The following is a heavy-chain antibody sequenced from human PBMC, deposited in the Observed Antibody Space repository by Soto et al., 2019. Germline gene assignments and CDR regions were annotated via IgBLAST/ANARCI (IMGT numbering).Heavy chain of an antibody. CDR3: ARAKPNYYDSSGYYSWFDP. CDR1: GYTFTSYG. V-gene: IGHV1-18*01. Sequence: GASVKVSCKASGYTFTSYGISWVRQAPGQGLEWMGWISAYNGNTNYAQKLQGRVTMTTDTSTSTAYMELRSLRSDDTAVYYCARAKPNYYDSSGYYSWFDPWGQGTLVTVSS. CDR2: ISAYNGNT. D-gene: IGHD3-22*01. J-gene: IGHJ5*02.